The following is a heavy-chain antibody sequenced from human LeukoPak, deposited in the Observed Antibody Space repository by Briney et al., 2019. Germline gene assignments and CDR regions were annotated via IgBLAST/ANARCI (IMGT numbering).Heavy chain of an antibody. D-gene: IGHD5-24*01. V-gene: IGHV1-69*05. CDR1: GGTFSSYA. J-gene: IGHJ4*02. Sequence: ASVKVSCKASGGTFSSYAISWVRQAPGQGLEWMGRSIPIFGTANYAQKFQGRVTITTDESTSTAYMELSSLRSEDTAVYYCARGRWLQHGYFDYWGQGTLVAVSS. CDR2: SIPIFGTA. CDR3: ARGRWLQHGYFDY.